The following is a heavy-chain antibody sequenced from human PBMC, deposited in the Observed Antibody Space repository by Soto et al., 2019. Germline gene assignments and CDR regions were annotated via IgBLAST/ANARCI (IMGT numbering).Heavy chain of an antibody. V-gene: IGHV3-23*01. CDR1: GFTFNKHG. J-gene: IGHJ6*02. D-gene: IGHD2-2*02. CDR2: ISGSGGST. CDR3: AKDQARYCSSTSCYTWDYYYGMDV. Sequence: PGGSLRLSCAASGFTFNKHGMHWVRQAPGKGLEWVAAISGSGGSTYYADSVKGRFTISRDNSKNTLYLQMNSLRAEDTAVYYCAKDQARYCSSTSCYTWDYYYGMDVWGQRTTVTVSS.